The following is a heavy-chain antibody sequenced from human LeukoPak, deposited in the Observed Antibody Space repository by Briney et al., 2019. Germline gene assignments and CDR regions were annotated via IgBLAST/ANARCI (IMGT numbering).Heavy chain of an antibody. V-gene: IGHV3-30*18. CDR2: ISYDGSNK. D-gene: IGHD2-2*02. CDR3: AKAQAGDCSSTSCYTFDY. CDR1: GFTFSSYG. Sequence: HAGGSLRLSCAASGFTFSSYGMHWVRQAPGKGLEWVAVISYDGSNKYYADSVKGRFTISRDNSKNTLYLQMNSLRAEDTAVYYCAKAQAGDCSSTSCYTFDYWGQGTLVTVSS. J-gene: IGHJ4*02.